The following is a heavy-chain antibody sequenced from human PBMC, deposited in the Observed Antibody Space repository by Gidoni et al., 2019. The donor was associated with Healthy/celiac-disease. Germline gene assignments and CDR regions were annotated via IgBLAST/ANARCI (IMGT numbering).Heavy chain of an antibody. V-gene: IGHV4-39*07. CDR3: ARDSTGGPQALYGMDV. J-gene: IGHJ6*02. CDR2: IYYSGST. Sequence: QLQLHESVPGLVKPSATLSLPCTVSGGFISSSSYYWGWIRQPPGKGLEWIGSIYYSGSTYYNPSLKSRVTISVDTSKNQFSLKLSSVTAADTAVYYCARDSTGGPQALYGMDVWGQGTTVTVSS. D-gene: IGHD3-10*01. CDR1: GGFISSSSYY.